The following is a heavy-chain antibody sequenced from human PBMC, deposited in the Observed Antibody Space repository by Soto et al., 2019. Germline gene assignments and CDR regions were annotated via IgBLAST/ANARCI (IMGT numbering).Heavy chain of an antibody. CDR2: ITGSGGST. D-gene: IGHD3-22*01. J-gene: IGHJ4*02. CDR1: GFTFSSYA. Sequence: PGGSLRLSCAASGFTFSSYAMSWVRQAPGKGLEWVSTITGSGGSTYSADSVKGRFTISRDNSKNTLYLQMSSLRAEDTAVYYCARGRDYYDSSGYYDYWGQGTLVTVSS. V-gene: IGHV3-23*01. CDR3: ARGRDYYDSSGYYDY.